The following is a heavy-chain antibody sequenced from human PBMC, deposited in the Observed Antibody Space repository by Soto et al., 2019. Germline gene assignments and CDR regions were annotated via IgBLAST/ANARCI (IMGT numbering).Heavy chain of an antibody. V-gene: IGHV4-34*01. Sequence: QVQLQQWGAGLLKPSETLSLTCAVYGGSFSGYYWSWIRQPPGKGLEWIGEINHSGSTNYNPSLKSRVTISVDTSQNQFSLKLSSVTAADTAVYYCARGPSWPILTGYHRFDPWGQGTLVTVSS. D-gene: IGHD3-9*01. CDR3: ARGPSWPILTGYHRFDP. J-gene: IGHJ5*02. CDR2: INHSGST. CDR1: GGSFSGYY.